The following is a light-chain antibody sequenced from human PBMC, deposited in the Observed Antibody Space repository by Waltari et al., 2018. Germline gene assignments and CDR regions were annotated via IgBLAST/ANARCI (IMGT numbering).Light chain of an antibody. V-gene: IGLV4-69*01. CDR2: LNSDGSH. CDR3: QTWGTGIPWV. J-gene: IGLJ3*02. CDR1: SGHSSYA. Sequence: QLVLTQSPSASASLGASVKLTCPLSSGHSSYALAWHQQQPEKGPRYLMKLNSDGSHSKGDGIPDRFSGSSSGAERYLTISSLQSEDEADYYCQTWGTGIPWVFGGGTKLTVL.